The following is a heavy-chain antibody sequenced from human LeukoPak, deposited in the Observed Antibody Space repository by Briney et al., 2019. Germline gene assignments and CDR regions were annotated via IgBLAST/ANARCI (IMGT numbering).Heavy chain of an antibody. Sequence: PSETRSLTCTVSGRSISSGSYDWYWIRQPAGKGLDGIGLIYTSGTSNYSPSLKSRVTVSVDTSQNQLGLTVCAVTAADTAAVYCATARLDLKPRDYSDSSGYYFSDYWGQGTLVTVSS. V-gene: IGHV4-61*02. J-gene: IGHJ4*02. CDR1: GRSISSGSYD. D-gene: IGHD3-22*01. CDR3: ATARLDLKPRDYSDSSGYYFSDY. CDR2: IYTSGTS.